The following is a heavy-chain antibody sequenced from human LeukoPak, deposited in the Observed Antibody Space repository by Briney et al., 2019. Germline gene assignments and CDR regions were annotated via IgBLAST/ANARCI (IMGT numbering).Heavy chain of an antibody. D-gene: IGHD5-12*01. CDR1: GGSFSCYY. Sequence: SETLSLTCAVFGGSFSCYYWSWIRQPPGKGLEWIGEINHMQFTNYNPSLKSRVTISLDKSKKQFSLRVSSVTATDTAVYYCARGGRWLRSPDAFDVWGQGTMVTVSS. CDR2: INHMQFT. V-gene: IGHV4-34*01. CDR3: ARGGRWLRSPDAFDV. J-gene: IGHJ3*01.